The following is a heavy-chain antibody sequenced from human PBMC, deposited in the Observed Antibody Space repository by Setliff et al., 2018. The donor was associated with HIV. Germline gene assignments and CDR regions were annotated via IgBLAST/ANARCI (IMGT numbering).Heavy chain of an antibody. Sequence: PSETLSLTCNVSGASISSYYWSWIRQPPGKGLEWIGSIYYSETTNNNPSLKGRVTISVDTSKNQLSLKLRSVTAADTAVYYCARGLFWFDPWGQGTLVTVSS. CDR1: GASISSYY. V-gene: IGHV4-59*01. CDR3: ARGLFWFDP. J-gene: IGHJ5*02. CDR2: IYYSETT.